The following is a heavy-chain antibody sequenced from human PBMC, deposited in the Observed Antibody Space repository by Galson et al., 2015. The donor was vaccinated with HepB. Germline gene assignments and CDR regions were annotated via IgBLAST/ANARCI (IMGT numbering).Heavy chain of an antibody. D-gene: IGHD2-15*01. V-gene: IGHV3-30-3*01. CDR1: GFTFSSYV. CDR3: ARDRCGGAACYYWSGY. CDR2: ISDDAANK. J-gene: IGHJ4*02. Sequence: SLRLSCAASGFTFSSYVMHWVRQAPGKGLEWVAAISDDAANKYYADSVKGRFTISRDDSKNSLYLQMNTLRSEDTAVYYCARDRCGGAACYYWSGYWGQGTLVTVSS.